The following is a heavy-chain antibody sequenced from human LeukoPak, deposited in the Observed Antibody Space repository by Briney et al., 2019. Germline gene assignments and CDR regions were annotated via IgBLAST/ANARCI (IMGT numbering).Heavy chain of an antibody. D-gene: IGHD3-22*01. CDR2: INPSGGST. V-gene: IGHV1-46*01. J-gene: IGHJ4*02. CDR1: GYTFTTYY. Sequence: ASVKVSCKASGYTFTTYYMHWVRQAPGQGLEWMGIINPSGGSTSYAQKFQGRVTMTRDTSTSTVYMELSSLRSEDTAVYYCARRDSSGFTFDYWGQGTLVTVSS. CDR3: ARRDSSGFTFDY.